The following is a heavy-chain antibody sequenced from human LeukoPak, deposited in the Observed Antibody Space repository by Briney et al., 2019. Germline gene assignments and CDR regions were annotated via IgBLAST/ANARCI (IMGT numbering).Heavy chain of an antibody. J-gene: IGHJ5*02. Sequence: SETLSLTCAVYGGSFSGYYWSWIRQPPGKGLEWIGEINHGGSTNYNPSLKSRVTISVDTSKNQFSLKLSSVTAADTAVYYCARVPVPGIAAAGTRFDPWGQGTLVTVSS. CDR1: GGSFSGYY. D-gene: IGHD6-13*01. CDR3: ARVPVPGIAAAGTRFDP. V-gene: IGHV4-34*01. CDR2: INHGGST.